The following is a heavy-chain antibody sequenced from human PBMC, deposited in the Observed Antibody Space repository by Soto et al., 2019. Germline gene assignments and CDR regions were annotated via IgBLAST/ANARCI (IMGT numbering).Heavy chain of an antibody. Sequence: QVQLVESGGGVVQPGGSLRLSCKASGFTFTSYAIHWVRQAPGKGLAWVSVISPDGVNKHSAESVRGRFVISRDNSKNTVHLEMNRLRLDDTAVYFCARRLTTTVSALGYWGQGSLVNVSS. V-gene: IGHV3-30*09. D-gene: IGHD4-4*01. CDR2: ISPDGVNK. CDR3: ARRLTTTVSALGY. CDR1: GFTFTSYA. J-gene: IGHJ4*02.